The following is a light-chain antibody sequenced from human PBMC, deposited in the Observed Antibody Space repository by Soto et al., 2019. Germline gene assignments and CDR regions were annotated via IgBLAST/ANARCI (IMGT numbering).Light chain of an antibody. J-gene: IGLJ2*01. V-gene: IGLV2-23*02. CDR2: EVT. Sequence: QSVLTQPASVSGSPGQSITISCTGTSSDVGTYNVVSWYQQHPGKAPKLMIYEVTKRPSGVSNRFSGSKSGNTASLTISGLQAEDEADYFCSSYAGGSAYVVFGGGTKVTVL. CDR3: SSYAGGSAYVV. CDR1: SSDVGTYNV.